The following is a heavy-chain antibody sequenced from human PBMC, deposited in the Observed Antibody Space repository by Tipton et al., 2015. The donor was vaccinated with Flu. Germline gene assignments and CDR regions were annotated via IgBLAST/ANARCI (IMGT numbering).Heavy chain of an antibody. CDR2: ISYVGGGYE. D-gene: IGHD2-21*01. CDR3: ARVVSQGKDYFDY. V-gene: IGHV3-30*03. CDR1: GFTFSSYG. J-gene: IGHJ4*02. Sequence: SLRLSCAASGFTFSSYGMHWVRQAPGEGLEWVAVISYVGGGYEHYADSVKGRFTISRDNSRDTVYLQMNSLTTEDTAAYYCARVVSQGKDYFDYWGQGTLVTVSS.